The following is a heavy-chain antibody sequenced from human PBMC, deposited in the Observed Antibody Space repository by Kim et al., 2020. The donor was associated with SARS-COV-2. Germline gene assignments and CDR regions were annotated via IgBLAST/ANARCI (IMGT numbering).Heavy chain of an antibody. J-gene: IGHJ2*01. V-gene: IGHV4-34*01. CDR2: INHSGST. Sequence: SETLSLTCAVYGGSFSGYYWSWIRQPPGKGLEWIGEINHSGSTNYNPSLKSRVTISVDTSKNQFSLKLSSVTAADTAVYYCARGRKTYIVVVPAARGARPSYWYFDLWGRGTLVTVSS. CDR1: GGSFSGYY. CDR3: ARGRKTYIVVVPAARGARPSYWYFDL. D-gene: IGHD2-2*01.